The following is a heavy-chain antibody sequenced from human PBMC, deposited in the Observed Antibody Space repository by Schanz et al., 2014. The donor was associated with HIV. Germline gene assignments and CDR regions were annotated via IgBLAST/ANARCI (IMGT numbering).Heavy chain of an antibody. V-gene: IGHV3-33*05. CDR1: GFSFNNYG. CDR2: MSYDGVRK. D-gene: IGHD3-16*01. Sequence: VQLLESGGGLVQPGGSLRLSCVASGFSFNNYGMHWVRQAPGKGLEWVAVMSYDGVRKYLGDSVKGRFTISRDNSKKMLFLQMNRLRAEDTAVYYCAIRTPMISFGAFDIWGRGTMVTVSS. CDR3: AIRTPMISFGAFDI. J-gene: IGHJ3*02.